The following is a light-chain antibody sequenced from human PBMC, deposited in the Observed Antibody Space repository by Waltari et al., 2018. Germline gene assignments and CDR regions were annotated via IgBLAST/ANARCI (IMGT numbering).Light chain of an antibody. Sequence: IQWTQSPSPLPASVGDSFTITWRASQSISKWFASYQQKPGKAHKLLSYKASTLESGVPSRFSGSGSGTEFTLTISSLQPDDFATYYCQQYNSYSLLTFGGGTKVEIK. J-gene: IGKJ4*01. CDR1: QSISKW. V-gene: IGKV1-5*03. CDR2: KAS. CDR3: QQYNSYSLLT.